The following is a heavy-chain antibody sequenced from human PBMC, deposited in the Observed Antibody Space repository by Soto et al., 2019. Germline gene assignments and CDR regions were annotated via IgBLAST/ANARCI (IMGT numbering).Heavy chain of an antibody. V-gene: IGHV3-23*01. J-gene: IGHJ1*01. CDR3: ATGGGNSPWSYFQH. Sequence: EVQLLESGGGLVQPGGSLRLSCAASGFTFSSYAMSWVRQAPGKGREWVSAISGSGGSTYYADSVKGRFTISRDNSKNTLYLQMNSLRAEDTAVYYCATGGGNSPWSYFQHWGQGTLVTVSS. CDR2: ISGSGGST. CDR1: GFTFSSYA. D-gene: IGHD2-21*02.